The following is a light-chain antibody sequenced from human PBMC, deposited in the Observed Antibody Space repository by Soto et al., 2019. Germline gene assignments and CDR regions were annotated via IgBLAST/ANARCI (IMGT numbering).Light chain of an antibody. Sequence: QSALTQPPSASGSPGQSVTISCTGTSSDVGGYNYVSWYQQHPGKAPKLMIYEVSKRPSGVPDRFSGSKSGNTASLTVSGLQAEDEADYYFSSYAGSNNWVFDGGTKLTVL. J-gene: IGLJ3*02. CDR2: EVS. CDR3: SSYAGSNNWV. CDR1: SSDVGGYNY. V-gene: IGLV2-8*01.